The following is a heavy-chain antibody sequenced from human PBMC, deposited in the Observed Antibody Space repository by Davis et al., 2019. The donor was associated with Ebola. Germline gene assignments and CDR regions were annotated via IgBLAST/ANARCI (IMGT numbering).Heavy chain of an antibody. CDR3: ARVRTGLDY. CDR1: GFTFSHYG. V-gene: IGHV3-30*03. D-gene: IGHD2-8*02. Sequence: GESLKISCAASGFTFSHYGMHWVRQAPGKGLEWVSVISYDGSDKYYADSVKGRFTVSRDNAKNTLYLQMNSLRAEDTAVYYCARVRTGLDYWGQGTLVTVSS. J-gene: IGHJ4*02. CDR2: ISYDGSDK.